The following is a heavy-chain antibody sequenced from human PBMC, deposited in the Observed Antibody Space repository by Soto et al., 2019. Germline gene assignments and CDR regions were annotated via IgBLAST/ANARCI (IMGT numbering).Heavy chain of an antibody. CDR2: IYYSGST. CDR3: AREMVRGPINWFDP. CDR1: GGSISSYY. J-gene: IGHJ5*02. Sequence: SETLSLTCTVSGGSISSYYWSWIRQPPGKGLEWIGYIYYSGSTNYNPSLKSRVTISVDTSKNQFSLKLSSVTAADTAVYYCAREMVRGPINWFDPWGQGTLVTVS. D-gene: IGHD3-10*01. V-gene: IGHV4-59*01.